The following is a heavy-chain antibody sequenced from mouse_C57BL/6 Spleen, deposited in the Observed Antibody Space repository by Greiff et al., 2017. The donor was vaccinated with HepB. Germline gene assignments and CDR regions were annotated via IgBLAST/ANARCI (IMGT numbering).Heavy chain of an antibody. J-gene: IGHJ3*01. CDR2: IDPSDSET. Sequence: QVQLQQSGAELVRPGSSVKLSCKASGYTFTSYWMHWVKQRPIQGLEWIGNIDPSDSETHYNQKFKDKATLTVDKSSSTAYMQLSSLTSEDSAVYYCARDSNYGGFSFAYWGQGTLVTVSA. V-gene: IGHV1-52*01. CDR3: ARDSNYGGFSFAY. CDR1: GYTFTSYW. D-gene: IGHD2-5*01.